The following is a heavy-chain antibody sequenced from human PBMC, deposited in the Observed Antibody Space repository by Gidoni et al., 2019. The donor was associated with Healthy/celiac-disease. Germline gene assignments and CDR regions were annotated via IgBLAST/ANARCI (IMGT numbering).Heavy chain of an antibody. CDR1: GYPFTSYG. D-gene: IGHD3-9*01. J-gene: IGHJ5*02. V-gene: IGHV1-18*01. Sequence: QVQLVQSGAEVKTPGASVKVSCKASGYPFTSYGLSWVRPAPGQGLEWMGWISAYNGNTNYAQTLQGRVTMTTDTSTSTAYMELRSRRSDDTAVYYCARDPLYYDILTGPGWFDPWGQGTLVTVSS. CDR2: ISAYNGNT. CDR3: ARDPLYYDILTGPGWFDP.